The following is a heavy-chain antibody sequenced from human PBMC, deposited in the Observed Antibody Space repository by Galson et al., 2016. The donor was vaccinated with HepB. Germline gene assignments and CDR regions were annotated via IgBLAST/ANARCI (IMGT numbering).Heavy chain of an antibody. V-gene: IGHV5-51*01. D-gene: IGHD6-19*01. J-gene: IGHJ5*02. CDR2: IYPGDSDT. CDR3: ARSREYSSCWYGEADWFGP. Sequence: QSGAEVKKPGESLRISCKGSGYSFPSYWIGWVRQMPGKGLEWMGIIYPGDSDTRYSPSFQGQVSIPADTSISTAYLQGSSLKASDTAIYYCARSREYSSCWYGEADWFGPGGQATVVTVAS. CDR1: GYSFPSYW.